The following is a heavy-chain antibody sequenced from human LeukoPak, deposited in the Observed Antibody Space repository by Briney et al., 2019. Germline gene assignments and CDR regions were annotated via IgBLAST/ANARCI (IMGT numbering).Heavy chain of an antibody. J-gene: IGHJ4*02. D-gene: IGHD2-15*01. Sequence: SETLSLTCTVSGYSISSGYYWGWIRQPPGKGLEWIRSIYHSGSTYYNPSLKSRVTISVDKSKNQFSLKLSSVTAADTAVYYCARVRIGGSCEFDYWGQGTLVTVSS. CDR2: IYHSGST. CDR1: GYSISSGYY. CDR3: ARVRIGGSCEFDY. V-gene: IGHV4-38-2*02.